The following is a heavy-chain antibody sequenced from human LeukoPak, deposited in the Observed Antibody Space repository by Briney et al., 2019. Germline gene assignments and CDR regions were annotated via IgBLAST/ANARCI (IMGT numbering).Heavy chain of an antibody. J-gene: IGHJ4*02. CDR2: ISGIGATT. D-gene: IGHD3-10*01. CDR3: AKDYAYYYGSGIGGFDY. CDR1: GFTFSSYA. V-gene: IGHV3-23*01. Sequence: GGSLRLSCAASGFTFSSYAMSWVRQAPGKGLEWVSAISGIGATTHYPDSVKGRFTISRDKSNNTLYLKMNSLRAEDTAVYYCAKDYAYYYGSGIGGFDYWGQGTLVTVSS.